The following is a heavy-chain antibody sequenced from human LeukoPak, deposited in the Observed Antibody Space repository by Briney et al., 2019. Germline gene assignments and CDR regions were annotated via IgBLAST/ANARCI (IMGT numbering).Heavy chain of an antibody. Sequence: GGSLRLSCAASGFTFDDYGMSWARQAPGKGLEWVSVIHWNGGSTGYADSVKGRFTISRDNSKNTLDLQMNSLRAEDTAVYYCAKDDAWLRYQYWGQGTLVTVSS. D-gene: IGHD3-9*01. CDR2: IHWNGGST. J-gene: IGHJ4*02. V-gene: IGHV3-20*04. CDR3: AKDDAWLRYQY. CDR1: GFTFDDYG.